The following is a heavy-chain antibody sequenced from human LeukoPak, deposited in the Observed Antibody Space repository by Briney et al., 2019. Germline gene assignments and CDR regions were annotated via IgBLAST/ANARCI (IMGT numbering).Heavy chain of an antibody. V-gene: IGHV3-23*01. D-gene: IGHD3-22*01. J-gene: IGHJ4*02. Sequence: GGSLRLSCAASGFTFSSYAMSWVRQAPGKGLEWVSAISGSVGSTYYADSVKGRFTISRDNSKNTLYLQMISLRTEDTAVYYCAKGGGYYDSSGYTWGSFAYWGQGTLVTVSS. CDR2: ISGSVGST. CDR3: AKGGGYYDSSGYTWGSFAY. CDR1: GFTFSSYA.